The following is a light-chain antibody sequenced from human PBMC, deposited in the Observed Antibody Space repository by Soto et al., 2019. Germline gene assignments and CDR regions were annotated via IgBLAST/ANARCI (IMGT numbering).Light chain of an antibody. CDR1: QSVGDTF. J-gene: IGKJ1*01. V-gene: IGKV3D-7*01. CDR3: QQYQNLWT. Sequence: EIVLTQPPGTLSLSQGQKATLSCRASQSVGDTFLSWYQQKPGLAPRLLIYGVSNRATGIPDRFSGSGSGTEFTLTISSLQSEDFAIYYCQQYQNLWTFGQGTKVDIK. CDR2: GVS.